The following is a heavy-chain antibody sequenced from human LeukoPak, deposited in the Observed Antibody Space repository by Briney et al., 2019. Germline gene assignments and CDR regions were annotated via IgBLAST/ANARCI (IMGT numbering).Heavy chain of an antibody. V-gene: IGHV4-59*01. CDR2: IHYSRST. D-gene: IGHD3-10*01. CDR3: ARDSGTTGEVKFDP. Sequence: PSETLSLTCSVSGGSISSYYWSWIRQPPGKGLEWIGYIHYSRSTNYNPSLKSRVTISVDTSKNQFSLKVSSVTAADTAVYYCARDSGTTGEVKFDPWGQGMLVTVSS. J-gene: IGHJ5*02. CDR1: GGSISSYY.